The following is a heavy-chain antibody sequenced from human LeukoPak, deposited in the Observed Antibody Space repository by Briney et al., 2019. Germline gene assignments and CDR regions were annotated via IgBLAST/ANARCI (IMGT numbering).Heavy chain of an antibody. Sequence: GGSLRLSCAASGFTLSYNFMSWVRQAPGKGLEWVSVIYSGGTTYYADSVRGRFTISRDNSKNTLYLHMNSLRAEDTAVYYCARDRGGSSPFDYWGQGTLVTVSS. V-gene: IGHV3-53*01. CDR2: IYSGGTT. D-gene: IGHD1-26*01. CDR1: GFTLSYNF. CDR3: ARDRGGSSPFDY. J-gene: IGHJ4*02.